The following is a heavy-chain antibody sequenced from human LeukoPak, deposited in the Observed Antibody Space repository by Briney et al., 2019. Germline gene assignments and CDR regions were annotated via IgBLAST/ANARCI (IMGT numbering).Heavy chain of an antibody. CDR2: IYDSGTT. CDR1: GGSISSSTYY. D-gene: IGHD3-16*02. V-gene: IGHV4-39*02. J-gene: IGHJ4*02. Sequence: SETLSLTCTVSGGSISSSTYYWGCIRQPPGKGLEWIGSIYDSGTTYYNPSLESRVTISVDTSKNQLSLRLNSVTAADTAVYYCARGRGSFGGVIVNGGQGTLVTVSS. CDR3: ARGRGSFGGVIVN.